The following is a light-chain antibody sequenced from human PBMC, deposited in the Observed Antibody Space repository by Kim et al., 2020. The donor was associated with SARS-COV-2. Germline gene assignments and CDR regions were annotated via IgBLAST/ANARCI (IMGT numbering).Light chain of an antibody. CDR3: SSYAGSNIVV. V-gene: IGLV2-8*01. CDR1: SSAIGGYNY. J-gene: IGLJ2*01. Sequence: GQSITISCTGSSSAIGGYNYVSWYQQHPGKAPKLMIYEVSERPSGVPDRFSGSKSGNTASLTVSGLQAEDEAGYYCSSYAGSNIVVFGGGTQLTVL. CDR2: EVS.